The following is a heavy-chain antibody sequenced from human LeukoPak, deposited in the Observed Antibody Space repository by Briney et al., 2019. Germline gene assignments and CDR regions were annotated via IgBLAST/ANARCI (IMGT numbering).Heavy chain of an antibody. CDR3: ARQTDYDYVWGSYRSGFDY. D-gene: IGHD3-16*02. CDR2: IIPIFGKA. J-gene: IGHJ4*02. Sequence: SVKVSCKASGYTFTGYYMHWVRQAPGQGLEWMGGIIPIFGKANYAQKLQGRVTINADESTSTAYMELSSLRSEDTAVYYCARQTDYDYVWGSYRSGFDYWGQGTLVTVSS. V-gene: IGHV1-69*13. CDR1: GYTFTGYY.